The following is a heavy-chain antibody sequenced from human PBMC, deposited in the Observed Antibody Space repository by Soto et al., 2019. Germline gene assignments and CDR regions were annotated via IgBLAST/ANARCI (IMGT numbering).Heavy chain of an antibody. V-gene: IGHV5-51*01. CDR2: IFPGDSDT. D-gene: IGHD4-17*01. CDR1: GYSFTNNW. J-gene: IGHJ4*02. CDR3: ARQPLDDGDYDVLDY. Sequence: GESLKISCQASGYSFTNNWIAWVRQMPGKGLERMGMIFPGDSDTRYSPSSQGQVILSADKSVSTAYLQWSSLKASDTAMYYCARQPLDDGDYDVLDYWGQGTLVTVSS.